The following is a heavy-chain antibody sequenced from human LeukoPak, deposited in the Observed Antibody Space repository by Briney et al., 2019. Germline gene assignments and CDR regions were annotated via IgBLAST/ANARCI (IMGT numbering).Heavy chain of an antibody. CDR3: AKGTGMAAYAEYFQH. CDR2: ISGSGGST. Sequence: GGSLRLSCAASGFTFSSYAMGWVRQAPGKGLEWVSAISGSGGSTYYADSVKGRFTISRDNSKNTLYLQMNSLRAEDTAVYYCAKGTGMAAYAEYFQHWGQGTLVTVSS. V-gene: IGHV3-23*01. D-gene: IGHD1-1*01. J-gene: IGHJ1*01. CDR1: GFTFSSYA.